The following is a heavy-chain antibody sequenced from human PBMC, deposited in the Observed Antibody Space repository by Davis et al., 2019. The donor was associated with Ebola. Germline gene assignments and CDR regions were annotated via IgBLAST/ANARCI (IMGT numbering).Heavy chain of an antibody. J-gene: IGHJ4*02. Sequence: MPSETLSLTCTVSGGSISSGAHYWSWIRQHPGEGLEWIGNIYYSGSTNYNPSLKSRVTMSMDTSKNQFSLKLSSVTAADMAVYYCARFERDYGDYYFDYWGQGTLVTVSS. V-gene: IGHV4-39*01. CDR3: ARFERDYGDYYFDY. CDR2: IYYSGST. CDR1: GGSISSGAHY. D-gene: IGHD4-17*01.